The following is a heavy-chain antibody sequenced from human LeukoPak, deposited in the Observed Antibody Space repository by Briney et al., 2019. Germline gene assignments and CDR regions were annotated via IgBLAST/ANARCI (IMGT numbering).Heavy chain of an antibody. D-gene: IGHD1-14*01. J-gene: IGHJ3*02. CDR3: TTYNDRDAFDI. CDR2: IKNKIDGGTT. V-gene: IGHV3-15*01. CDR1: GFTFSKDW. Sequence: PGGSLRLSCAGSGFTFSKDWMSWVRQAPGKGLEWVGRIKNKIDGGTTDDAAPVKGRLTISRDDSKNTLYLQMDSLKTEDTAVYYCTTYNDRDAFDIWGQGTMVTVSP.